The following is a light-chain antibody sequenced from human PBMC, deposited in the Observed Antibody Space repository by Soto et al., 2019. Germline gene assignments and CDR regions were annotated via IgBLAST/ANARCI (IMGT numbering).Light chain of an antibody. Sequence: QSVLTQPPSASGTPGQRVTISCSGSSSNIGSNTVNWYQQLPGTAPKLLIYSNNQRPSGVPDRFSCSKSGTSASLAISGLQSEDEADYYCAAWDDSLNGHVVFGGGTKLTVL. CDR3: AAWDDSLNGHVV. CDR2: SNN. CDR1: SSNIGSNT. J-gene: IGLJ2*01. V-gene: IGLV1-44*01.